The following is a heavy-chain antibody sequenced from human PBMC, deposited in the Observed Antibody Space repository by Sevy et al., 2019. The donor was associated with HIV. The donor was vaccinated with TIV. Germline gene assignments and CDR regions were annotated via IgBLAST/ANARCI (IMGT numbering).Heavy chain of an antibody. CDR3: ATLKVDIVATDDY. V-gene: IGHV4-39*01. J-gene: IGHJ4*02. D-gene: IGHD5-12*01. Sequence: SETLSLTCSVSGGSITSTSYYWGWIRQPPGKGLEWIGSSYYSGTTYYNPSLKSRVTISIDTSKNKISLKLSSVTAADTAVYYCATLKVDIVATDDYWGQGTLVTVSS. CDR2: SYYSGTT. CDR1: GGSITSTSYY.